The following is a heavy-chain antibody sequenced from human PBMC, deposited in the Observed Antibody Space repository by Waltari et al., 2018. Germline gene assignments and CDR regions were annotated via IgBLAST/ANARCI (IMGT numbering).Heavy chain of an antibody. V-gene: IGHV1-18*01. D-gene: IGHD3-3*01. CDR1: GYTFTSYG. CDR2: ISAYNGNI. Sequence: QVQLVQSGAEVKKPGASVKVSCKASGYTFTSYGIRWVRQAPGQGLEWMGWISAYNGNISYAQKFQGRVTMTTDTSTSTAYMEVRSLRSDDTAVYYCARDSNPNFWSGYYKEDAFDIWGQGTMVTVSS. CDR3: ARDSNPNFWSGYYKEDAFDI. J-gene: IGHJ3*02.